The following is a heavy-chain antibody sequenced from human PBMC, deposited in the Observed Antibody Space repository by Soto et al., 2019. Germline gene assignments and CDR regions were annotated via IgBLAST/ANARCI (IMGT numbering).Heavy chain of an antibody. D-gene: IGHD6-19*01. CDR3: TRQTDAVQWLVVPTDYHFDY. Sequence: TGGSLRLSCAASGFTFGGSAMHWVRQASGKGLEWVGHIRSKTNSYATAYAESVKGRFTISRDDSMNTAYLQMNSLKTEDTAVYFCTRQTDAVQWLVVPTDYHFDYWGQGTLVTVSS. J-gene: IGHJ4*02. CDR2: IRSKTNSYAT. V-gene: IGHV3-73*01. CDR1: GFTFGGSA.